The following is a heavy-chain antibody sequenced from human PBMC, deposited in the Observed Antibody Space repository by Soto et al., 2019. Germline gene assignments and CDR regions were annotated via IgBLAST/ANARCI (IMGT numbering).Heavy chain of an antibody. D-gene: IGHD3-22*01. Sequence: EVQLVESGGGLVQPGGSLRLSCAASGFTFSSYNRNWVRQVPGKGLEWASYISSSSSTIHYADSVKGRFTISRDNARNALYLRMTSLRAADTVVYYCARAKTGRNKPYDSSGYHCDYWGQGTLVTVSS. J-gene: IGHJ4*02. CDR3: ARAKTGRNKPYDSSGYHCDY. V-gene: IGHV3-48*01. CDR1: GFTFSSYN. CDR2: ISSSSSTI.